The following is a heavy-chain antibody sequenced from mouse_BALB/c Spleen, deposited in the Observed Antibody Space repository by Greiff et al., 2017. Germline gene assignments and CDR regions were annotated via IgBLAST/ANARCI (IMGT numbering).Heavy chain of an antibody. CDR3: ARYYGSSSFAY. D-gene: IGHD1-1*01. Sequence: QVQLKQPGAELVKPGASVKLSCKASGYTFTSYWMHWVKQRPGQGLEWIGEINPSNGRTNYNEKFKSKATLTVDKSSSTAYMQLSSLTSEDSAVYYCARYYGSSSFAYWGQGTLVTVSA. CDR1: GYTFTSYW. V-gene: IGHV1S81*02. J-gene: IGHJ3*01. CDR2: INPSNGRT.